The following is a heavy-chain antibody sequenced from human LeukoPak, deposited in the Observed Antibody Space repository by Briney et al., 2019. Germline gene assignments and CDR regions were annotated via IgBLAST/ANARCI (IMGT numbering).Heavy chain of an antibody. CDR3: AKDDSYYYGSGSYYYSPFDY. J-gene: IGHJ4*02. D-gene: IGHD3-10*01. Sequence: GGSLRLSCAASGFTFSSYGMHWVRQAPGKGLEWVAFIRYDGSNKYYADSVKGRFTISRDNSKNTLYLQMNSLRAEDTAVYYCAKDDSYYYGSGSYYYSPFDYWGQGTLVTVSS. V-gene: IGHV3-30*02. CDR2: IRYDGSNK. CDR1: GFTFSSYG.